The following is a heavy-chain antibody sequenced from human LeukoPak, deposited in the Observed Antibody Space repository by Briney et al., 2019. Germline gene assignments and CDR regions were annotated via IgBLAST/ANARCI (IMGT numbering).Heavy chain of an antibody. Sequence: GGSLRLSCAAPGITFSNYAMGWVRQAPGQGLEWVSVISGSGGSTYYADSVKGRFTISRDNSKNTLFLQMNSLRAEDTAIYYCAKDWCTASRYFDWSFYYWGQGTLVTVSS. D-gene: IGHD3-9*01. CDR1: GITFSNYA. V-gene: IGHV3-23*01. CDR2: ISGSGGST. CDR3: AKDWCTASRYFDWSFYY. J-gene: IGHJ4*02.